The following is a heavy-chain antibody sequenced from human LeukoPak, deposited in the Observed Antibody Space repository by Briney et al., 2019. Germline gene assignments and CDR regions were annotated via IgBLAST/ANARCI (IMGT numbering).Heavy chain of an antibody. Sequence: GGSLRLSCAASGFMFGDYWMYWVRQAPGKGLVWVSHINTVGTNTNYAGSVKGRFTISRDNAKNTLYLQMNSLRAEDTAVYYCARDRSGLYDYWGQGTLVTVSS. CDR1: GFMFGDYW. CDR3: ARDRSGLYDY. CDR2: INTVGTNT. J-gene: IGHJ4*02. D-gene: IGHD1-26*01. V-gene: IGHV3-74*01.